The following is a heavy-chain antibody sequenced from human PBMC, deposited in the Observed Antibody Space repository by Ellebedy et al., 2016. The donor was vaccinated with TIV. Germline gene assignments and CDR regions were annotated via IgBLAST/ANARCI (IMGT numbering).Heavy chain of an antibody. V-gene: IGHV3-30*02. CDR2: VRSDTTTK. J-gene: IGHJ6*02. CDR3: VKGAYPVPTVMAV. CDR1: GFSVSG. D-gene: IGHD3-16*01. Sequence: GESLKISCATSGFSVSGMHWVRQAPGKGLEWVAFVRSDTTTKYYIDSVQGRFTISRDSSKNTLDLQMNSLRAEDTGVYYCVKGAYPVPTVMAVWGQGTMVTVSS.